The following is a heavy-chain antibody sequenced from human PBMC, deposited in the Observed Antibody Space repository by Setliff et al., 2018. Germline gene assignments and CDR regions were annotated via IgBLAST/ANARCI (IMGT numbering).Heavy chain of an antibody. CDR2: IYTSGST. CDR3: ARGGSTIASRPDLVYFDS. CDR1: GGSISSYY. Sequence: SETLSLTCTVSGGSISSYYWSWIRQPPWKGLEWIGYIYTSGSTNYNPSLKSRVTISIDTSKNQFSLKVNSVTAADTAVYFCARGGSTIASRPDLVYFDSWGRGALVTVSS. D-gene: IGHD6-6*01. J-gene: IGHJ4*02. V-gene: IGHV4-4*08.